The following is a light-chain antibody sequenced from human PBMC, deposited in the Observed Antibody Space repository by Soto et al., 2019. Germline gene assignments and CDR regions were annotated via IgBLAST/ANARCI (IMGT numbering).Light chain of an antibody. CDR3: AAWDDSLSGYV. CDR2: NNN. CDR1: GSNIGSNT. Sequence: QSVLTQPPSASETPGQRVSISCSGSGSNIGSNTVHWYQQLPGTAPKPLTYNNNQRPSGVPDRFSGSKSGTSASLAISGLQSEDEADYYCAAWDDSLSGYVFGTGTKVTVL. V-gene: IGLV1-44*01. J-gene: IGLJ1*01.